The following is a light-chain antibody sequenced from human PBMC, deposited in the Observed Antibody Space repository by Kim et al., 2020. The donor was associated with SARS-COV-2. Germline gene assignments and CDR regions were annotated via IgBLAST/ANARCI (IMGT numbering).Light chain of an antibody. Sequence: PGERATLSCRASQTINNRLVWYQQKPGQAPRLLIYDATTRATGVPARFIGSGSETDFTLTISILQSEDFAVYYCQQSNDWPPLTFGQGTKVDIK. CDR1: QTINNR. CDR3: QQSNDWPPLT. V-gene: IGKV3-15*01. J-gene: IGKJ1*01. CDR2: DAT.